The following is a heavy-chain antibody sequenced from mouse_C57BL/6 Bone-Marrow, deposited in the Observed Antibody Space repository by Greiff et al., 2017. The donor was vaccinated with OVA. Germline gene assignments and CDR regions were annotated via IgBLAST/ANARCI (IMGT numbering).Heavy chain of an antibody. CDR1: GYALSSSW. CDR2: IYPGDGDT. CDR3: ARNGDYGSSYEGYFDV. D-gene: IGHD1-1*01. Sequence: QVQLKESGPELVKPGASVKISCKASGYALSSSWMNWVKQRPGKGLEWIGRIYPGDGDTNYNGKFKGKATLTADKSSSTAYMQLSSLTSEDSAVYFCARNGDYGSSYEGYFDVWGTGTTVTVSS. J-gene: IGHJ1*03. V-gene: IGHV1-82*01.